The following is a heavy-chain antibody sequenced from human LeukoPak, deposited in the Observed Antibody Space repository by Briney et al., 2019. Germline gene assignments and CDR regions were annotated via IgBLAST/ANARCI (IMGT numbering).Heavy chain of an antibody. CDR1: GFTISSYG. J-gene: IGHJ4*02. CDR3: AKGLSGGDYFDY. V-gene: IGHV3-23*01. D-gene: IGHD2-21*01. CDR2: INGSGGST. Sequence: PSGSLTLSCAASGFTISSYGRSWVRQAPGQGLEWGLDINGSGGSTYYADSVKGRFTISRDNSKNTLYLQMDSLRAEDTAVYYCAKGLSGGDYFDYWGQGTLVTVSS.